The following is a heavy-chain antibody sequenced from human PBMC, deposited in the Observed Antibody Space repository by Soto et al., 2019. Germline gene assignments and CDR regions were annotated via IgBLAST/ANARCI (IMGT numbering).Heavy chain of an antibody. D-gene: IGHD2-15*01. J-gene: IGHJ6*02. CDR2: ISGKNGNT. CDR1: GYTFISHG. V-gene: IGHV1-18*04. CDR3: ARVSSAIVVVPDYGMDV. Sequence: QVQLVQSGVEVKKPGASVKVSCKASGYTFISHGISWVRQAPGQGLEWMGWISGKNGNTNYAQKLQGRVTLTTDTSTSTAYRELRRLRSDDTAVDYWARVSSAIVVVPDYGMDVWGQGTTVTVSS.